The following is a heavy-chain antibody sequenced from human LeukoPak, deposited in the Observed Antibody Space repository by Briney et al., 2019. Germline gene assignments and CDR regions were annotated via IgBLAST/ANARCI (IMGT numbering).Heavy chain of an antibody. D-gene: IGHD2-15*01. V-gene: IGHV3-23*01. CDR2: LTDSGSST. Sequence: SGGSLRLSCAASGFTFSSYSMSWVRQAPGKGLEWVSVLTDSGSSTYYADAVKGRFTISRDNSKNMLYLQMNSLRAEDTAVYYCVKRAAYYFHYWGQGTLVTVSS. CDR1: GFTFSSYS. J-gene: IGHJ4*02. CDR3: VKRAAYYFHY.